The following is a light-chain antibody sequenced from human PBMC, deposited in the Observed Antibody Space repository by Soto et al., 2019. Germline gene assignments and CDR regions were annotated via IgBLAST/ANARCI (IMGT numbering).Light chain of an antibody. J-gene: IGKJ4*01. Sequence: EIVMTQSPATLSVSQGERATLSCRASESVSSNLAWYQQKPGQAPRLLIYGASTRATGVPARFSGSGSATEFTITISSLHSEDFAVFYCQQYNKWPLTFGGGTKVEIK. V-gene: IGKV3-15*01. CDR3: QQYNKWPLT. CDR1: ESVSSN. CDR2: GAS.